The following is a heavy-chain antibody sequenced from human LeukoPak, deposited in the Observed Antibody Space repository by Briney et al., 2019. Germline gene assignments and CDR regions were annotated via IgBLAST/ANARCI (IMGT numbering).Heavy chain of an antibody. D-gene: IGHD4-17*01. CDR1: GFTVSSNY. CDR2: IYSGGST. V-gene: IGHV3-53*04. Sequence: GGSLRLSCAASGFTVSSNYMSWVRQAPGKGLEWVSVIYSGGSTYYADSVKGRFTISRHNSKNTLYLQMNSLRAEDTAVYYCERGDAGVWPMTTVTTYSWRLPNKWYYFEYWGQGTLVTVSS. J-gene: IGHJ4*02. CDR3: ERGDAGVWPMTTVTTYSWRLPNKWYYFEY.